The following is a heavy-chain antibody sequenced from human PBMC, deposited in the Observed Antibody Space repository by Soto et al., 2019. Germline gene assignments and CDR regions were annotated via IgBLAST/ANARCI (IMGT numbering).Heavy chain of an antibody. V-gene: IGHV1-46*01. CDR3: ARVSGSSGRVRDAFDI. D-gene: IGHD6-19*01. J-gene: IGHJ3*02. CDR1: GYTFTSYY. Sequence: QVQLVQSGAEVKKPGASVKVSCKASGYTFTSYYMHWVRQAPGQGLEWMGIINPSGGSTSYAQKFQGRVTMARDKSTSTGYMELSSLRSEDTAVDYCARVSGSSGRVRDAFDIWGQGTMVTVSS. CDR2: INPSGGST.